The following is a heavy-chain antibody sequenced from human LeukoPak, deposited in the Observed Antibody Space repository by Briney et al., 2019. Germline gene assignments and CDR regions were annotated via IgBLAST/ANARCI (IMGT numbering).Heavy chain of an antibody. D-gene: IGHD3-22*01. V-gene: IGHV1-69*05. CDR2: IIPIFGTA. CDR3: ASPRPYYYDSSGYYLSY. Sequence: SVTVSCKASGGTFSSYAISWVRQAPGQGLEWMGRIIPIFGTANYAQKFQGRVTITTDESTSTAYMELSSLRSEDTAVYYCASPRPYYYDSSGYYLSYCGQGTLVTVSS. J-gene: IGHJ4*02. CDR1: GGTFSSYA.